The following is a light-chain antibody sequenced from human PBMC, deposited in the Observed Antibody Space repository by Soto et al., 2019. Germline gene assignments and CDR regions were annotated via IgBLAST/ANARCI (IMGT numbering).Light chain of an antibody. CDR1: QSVSSY. CDR2: VAS. V-gene: IGKV3-15*01. J-gene: IGKJ1*01. Sequence: EMVMTQSPATLSVSPGERVTLSCRASQSVSSYLAWYQQKPGQPPRLLIYVASTRAAGIPARFSGSGSGTEFTLPISSLQSEDFAVYSCQQYKDWPPRFGQGTKVEIK. CDR3: QQYKDWPPR.